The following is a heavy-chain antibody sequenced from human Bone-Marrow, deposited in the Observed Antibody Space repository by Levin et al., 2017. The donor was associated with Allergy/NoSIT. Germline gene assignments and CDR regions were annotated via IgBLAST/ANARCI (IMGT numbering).Heavy chain of an antibody. Sequence: ASVKVSCKASGHTLTGFYLHWVRQAPGKGLEWMGRISPKSGGTRSAQRFLDRVTMTRDTSISTVYMELSRLTSDDTAIYYCAGDYGYNWFDPWGQGTTVTVSS. CDR3: AGDYGYNWFDP. CDR1: GHTLTGFY. J-gene: IGHJ5*01. CDR2: ISPKSGGT. V-gene: IGHV1-2*06. D-gene: IGHD4-17*01.